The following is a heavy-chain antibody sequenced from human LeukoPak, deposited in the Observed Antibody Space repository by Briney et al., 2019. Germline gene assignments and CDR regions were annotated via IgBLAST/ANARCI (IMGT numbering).Heavy chain of an antibody. V-gene: IGHV3-30*02. D-gene: IGHD5-18*01. CDR2: IRYDGSNK. J-gene: IGHJ4*02. CDR1: GFTFSSYG. CDR3: AKGRGYSYGYYFDY. Sequence: GGSPRLSCAASGFTFSSYGMHWVRQAPGKGLEWVAFIRYDGSNKYYADSVKGRFTISRDNSKNTLYLQMNSLRAEDTAVYYCAKGRGYSYGYYFDYWGQGTLVTVSS.